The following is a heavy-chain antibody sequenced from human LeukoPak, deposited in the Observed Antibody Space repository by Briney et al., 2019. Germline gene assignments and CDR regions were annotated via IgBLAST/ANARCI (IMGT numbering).Heavy chain of an antibody. D-gene: IGHD5-24*01. CDR2: LNTDGSYT. CDR1: GFTFNYFW. V-gene: IGHV3-74*01. CDR3: ARGINGPVD. J-gene: IGHJ4*02. Sequence: GRSLRLSCAASGFTFNYFWTHWVRQAPGKGLAWVSRLNTDGSYTGYADSVKGRFTISRDNAKNILYLHMNSLRVEDTAVYYCARGINGPVDWGQGTLVTVSS.